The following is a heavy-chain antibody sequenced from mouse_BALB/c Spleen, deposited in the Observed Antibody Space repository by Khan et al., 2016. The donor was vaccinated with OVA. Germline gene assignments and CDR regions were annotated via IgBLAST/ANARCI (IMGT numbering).Heavy chain of an antibody. CDR1: GYSITSDYA. CDR2: ISSSGST. J-gene: IGHJ4*01. V-gene: IGHV3-2*02. Sequence: EVKLEESGPGLVKPSQFLSLTCTVTGYSITSDYAWNWIRQFPGNKLEWMGYISSSGSTNYNPALKSRISITRDTSKNQFFLQLNSVTTEDTATYYCARDGSRYNYAMDYWGQGTSVTVSS. D-gene: IGHD2-3*01. CDR3: ARDGSRYNYAMDY.